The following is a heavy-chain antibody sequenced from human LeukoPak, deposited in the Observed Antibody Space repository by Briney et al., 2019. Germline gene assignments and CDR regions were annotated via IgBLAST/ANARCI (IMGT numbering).Heavy chain of an antibody. Sequence: GGSLRLSCAASGFTVSSNYMSWVRQAPGKGLEWVSVIYSGGSTYYADSVKGRFTISSDNSKNTLYLQMNSLSAEETAVYYCARGRWANSYGSFDYWGQGTLVTVSS. V-gene: IGHV3-53*01. D-gene: IGHD5-18*01. J-gene: IGHJ4*02. CDR3: ARGRWANSYGSFDY. CDR1: GFTVSSNY. CDR2: IYSGGST.